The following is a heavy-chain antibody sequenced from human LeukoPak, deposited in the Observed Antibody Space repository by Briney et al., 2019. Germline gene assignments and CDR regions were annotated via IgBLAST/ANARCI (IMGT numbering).Heavy chain of an antibody. D-gene: IGHD5-12*01. CDR3: ARHVGGYDADAFDI. Sequence: SETLSPTCTVSGGSISSSSYYWRWIRQPPGKGLEWIGSIYYSGSTYYNPSLKSRVTISVDTSKNQFSLKLSSVTAADTAVYYCARHVGGYDADAFDIWGQGTIVTVSS. CDR2: IYYSGST. CDR1: GGSISSSSYY. V-gene: IGHV4-39*01. J-gene: IGHJ3*02.